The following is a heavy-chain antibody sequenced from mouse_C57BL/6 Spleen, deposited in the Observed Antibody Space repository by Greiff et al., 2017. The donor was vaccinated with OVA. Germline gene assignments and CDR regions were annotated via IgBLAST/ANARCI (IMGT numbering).Heavy chain of an antibody. CDR2: LRNKANGYTT. V-gene: IGHV7-3*01. Sequence: EVKLVESGGGLVQPGGSLSLSCAASGFTFTDYYMSWVRHPPGKALEWLGFLRNKANGYTTEYSASVKGRFTISRDNSQSILYLQMNALRAEDSATYYCARYGDCSSSYWYFDVWGTGTTVTVSS. J-gene: IGHJ1*03. CDR3: ARYGDCSSSYWYFDV. D-gene: IGHD1-1*01. CDR1: GFTFTDYY.